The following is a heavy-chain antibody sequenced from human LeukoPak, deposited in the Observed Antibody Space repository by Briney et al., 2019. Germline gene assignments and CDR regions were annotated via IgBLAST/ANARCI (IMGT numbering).Heavy chain of an antibody. CDR3: AQGWSGADRSVDY. D-gene: IGHD3/OR15-3a*01. J-gene: IGHJ4*02. CDR1: GFTFSSYS. CDR2: ISSSSSYL. Sequence: GGSLRLSCAASGFTFSSYSMNWVRQAPGKELEWVSSISSSSSYLYYADSVKGRFTISRDNAKNSLYLQMNSLRAEDTAVYYCAQGWSGADRSVDYWGQGTLVTVSS. V-gene: IGHV3-21*01.